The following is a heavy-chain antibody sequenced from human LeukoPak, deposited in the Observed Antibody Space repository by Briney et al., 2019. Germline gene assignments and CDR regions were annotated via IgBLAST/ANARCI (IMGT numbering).Heavy chain of an antibody. CDR2: IYHSGST. CDR1: GYSISSGYY. CDR3: ARKLESSSSLGHYYYMDV. D-gene: IGHD6-6*01. J-gene: IGHJ6*03. V-gene: IGHV4-38-2*01. Sequence: SETLSLTCAVSGYSISSGYYWGWIRQPPGKGLEWIGSIYHSGSTNYNPSLKSRVTISVDTSKNQFSLKLSSVTAADTAVYYCARKLESSSSLGHYYYMDVWGKGTTVTVSS.